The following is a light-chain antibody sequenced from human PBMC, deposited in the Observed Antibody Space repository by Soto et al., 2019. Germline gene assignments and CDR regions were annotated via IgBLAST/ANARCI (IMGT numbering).Light chain of an antibody. CDR2: GAS. Sequence: EIGFTQSAGTLSLSPGERATLSCRASQIVSSSYLAWYQQKPGQAPRLLIYGASSRATGIPDRFTGSGSGTDFTLTIARLEPEDFAVYYCQQDGSSPRTFGQGTKVDI. CDR3: QQDGSSPRT. J-gene: IGKJ1*01. CDR1: QIVSSSY. V-gene: IGKV3-20*01.